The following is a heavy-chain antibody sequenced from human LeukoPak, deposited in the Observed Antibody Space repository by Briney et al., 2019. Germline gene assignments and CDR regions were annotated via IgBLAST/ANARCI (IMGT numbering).Heavy chain of an antibody. J-gene: IGHJ6*03. CDR1: GGSISSGSYY. Sequence: PSQTLSLTCTVSGGSISSGSYYWSWIRQPAGKGLEWIGRIYTSGSTNYNPSLKSRVTISVDTSKNQFSLKLSSVTAADTAVYYCARWVLSSTNYYYYMDVWGKGTTVTVSS. CDR2: IYTSGST. CDR3: ARWVLSSTNYYYYMDV. V-gene: IGHV4-61*02. D-gene: IGHD6-13*01.